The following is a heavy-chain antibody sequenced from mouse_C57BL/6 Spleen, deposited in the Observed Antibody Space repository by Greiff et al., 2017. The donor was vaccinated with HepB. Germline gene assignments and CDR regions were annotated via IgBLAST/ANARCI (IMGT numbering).Heavy chain of an antibody. J-gene: IGHJ3*01. CDR3: ARSGDGDYGGFAY. CDR1: GYAFSSSW. Sequence: VKLVESGPELVKPGASVKISCKASGYAFSSSWMNWVKQRPGKGLEWIGRIYPGDGDTNYNGKFKGKATLTADKSSSTAYMQLSSLTSEDSAVYFCARSGDGDYGGFAYWGQGTLVTVSA. D-gene: IGHD2-13*01. CDR2: IYPGDGDT. V-gene: IGHV1-82*01.